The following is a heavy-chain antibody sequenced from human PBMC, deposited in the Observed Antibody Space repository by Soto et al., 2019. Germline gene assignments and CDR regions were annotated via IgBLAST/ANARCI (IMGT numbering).Heavy chain of an antibody. CDR1: GFTFSSYS. CDR2: ISSSSSYI. V-gene: IGHV3-21*01. J-gene: IGHJ3*02. Sequence: LRLSCAASGFTFSSYSMNCVRQAPGKGLEWVSSISSSSSYIYYADSVKGRFTISRDNAKNSLYLQMNSLRAEDTAVYYCARDRRRIAADGAYDAFEIWGQGTKVTVSS. D-gene: IGHD6-13*01. CDR3: ARDRRRIAADGAYDAFEI.